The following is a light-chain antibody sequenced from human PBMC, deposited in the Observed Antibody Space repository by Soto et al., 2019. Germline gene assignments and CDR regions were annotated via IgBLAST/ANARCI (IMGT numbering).Light chain of an antibody. Sequence: EIVMTQSPVTLSVSPGERATLSCTASQSVNNNVAWYQQKPGHTHRLLIYSAYIGATGTPARFSGSGSGSDFTLAIRSLQSEDFAVYYCEQYNKWPLTFGPGTKVDIK. CDR2: SAY. CDR3: EQYNKWPLT. CDR1: QSVNNN. J-gene: IGKJ3*01. V-gene: IGKV3-15*01.